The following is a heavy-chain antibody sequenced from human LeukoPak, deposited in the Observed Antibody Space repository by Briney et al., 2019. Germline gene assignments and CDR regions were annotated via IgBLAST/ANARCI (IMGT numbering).Heavy chain of an antibody. V-gene: IGHV3-23*01. CDR3: AKLVPASYSDYYYYMDV. J-gene: IGHJ6*03. Sequence: PGGSLRLSCAASGFTFSSYAMSWVRQAPGKGLEWVSAISGSGGSTYYADSVKGRFTISRDNSKNTLYLQMNSLRAEDTAVYYCAKLVPASYSDYYYYMDVWGKGTTVTVS. CDR2: ISGSGGST. D-gene: IGHD2-2*01. CDR1: GFTFSSYA.